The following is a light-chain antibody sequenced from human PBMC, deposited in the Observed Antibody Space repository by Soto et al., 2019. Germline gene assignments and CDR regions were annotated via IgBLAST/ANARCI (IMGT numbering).Light chain of an antibody. CDR1: SSDVGGFNY. CDR2: EVN. CDR3: SSYTSSSTLPYV. V-gene: IGLV2-14*01. Sequence: QSALTQPASVSGSPGKSITISCTGTSSDVGGFNYVSWYQQHPGKAPKLMIYEVNNRPSGVSNRFSGSKSGNTASLTISGLQAEDEADYYCSSYTSSSTLPYVFGTGTKLTVL. J-gene: IGLJ1*01.